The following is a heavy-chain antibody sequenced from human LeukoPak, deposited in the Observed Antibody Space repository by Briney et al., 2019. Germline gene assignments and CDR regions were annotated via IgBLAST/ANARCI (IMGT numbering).Heavy chain of an antibody. Sequence: GGSLRLSCAASGFTFSSYAMSWVRQAPGKGLEWVSAISGSGGSTYYADSVKGRFTISRDNSKNTLYLQMNSLRAEDTAVYYCAKVGTYQFYDYGWGSYTFDYWGQGTLVTVSS. CDR2: ISGSGGST. D-gene: IGHD3-16*01. CDR1: GFTFSSYA. J-gene: IGHJ4*02. CDR3: AKVGTYQFYDYGWGSYTFDY. V-gene: IGHV3-23*01.